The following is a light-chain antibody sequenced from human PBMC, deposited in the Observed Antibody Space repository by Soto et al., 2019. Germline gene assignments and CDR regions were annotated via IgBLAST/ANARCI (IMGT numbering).Light chain of an antibody. CDR1: QSVSSNY. Sequence: EIVMTQSPATLSVSPGERVTLSCRASQSVSSNYLAWYQQKPGQAPRLLIYGASTRATGIPDRFSGSGSGTDFTLTISRLEPEDSAVYYCQQYGSSPTWTFGQGTKVDIK. CDR2: GAS. CDR3: QQYGSSPTWT. J-gene: IGKJ1*01. V-gene: IGKV3-20*01.